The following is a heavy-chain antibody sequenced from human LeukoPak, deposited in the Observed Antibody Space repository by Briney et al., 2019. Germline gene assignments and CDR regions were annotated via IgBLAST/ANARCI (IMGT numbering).Heavy chain of an antibody. D-gene: IGHD3-10*01. V-gene: IGHV3-7*01. CDR3: ARDRGYHGSGSYYSDY. Sequence: PGGSLRLSCAASGFTFSSYWMSWVRQAPGKGLEWVANIKQDGSEKYYVDSVKGRFTISRDNAKNSLYLQTNSLRAEDTAVYYCARDRGYHGSGSYYSDYWGQGTLVTVSS. CDR2: IKQDGSEK. J-gene: IGHJ4*02. CDR1: GFTFSSYW.